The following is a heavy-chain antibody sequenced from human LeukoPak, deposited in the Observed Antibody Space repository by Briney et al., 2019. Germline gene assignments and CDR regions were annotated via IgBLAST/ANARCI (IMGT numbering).Heavy chain of an antibody. CDR1: GFTFSSYS. D-gene: IGHD3-9*01. V-gene: IGHV3-21*01. CDR3: ARGGVRRYFDWLPNLIDFDY. J-gene: IGHJ4*02. CDR2: ISSSSSYI. Sequence: PGGSLRLSCAASGFTFSSYSMNWVRQAPGKGLEWVSSISSSSSYIYYADSVKGRFTISRDNAKNSLYLQMNSLRAEDTAVYYCARGGVRRYFDWLPNLIDFDYWGQGTLVTVSS.